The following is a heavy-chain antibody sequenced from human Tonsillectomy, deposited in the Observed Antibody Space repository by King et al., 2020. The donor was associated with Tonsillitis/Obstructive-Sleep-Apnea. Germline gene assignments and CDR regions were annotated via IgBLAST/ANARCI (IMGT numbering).Heavy chain of an antibody. CDR3: ARDLRYCYSTNCNTYFYYMDV. V-gene: IGHV3-7*01. CDR1: GFTFSSYC. CDR2: IMQDGSEK. D-gene: IGHD2-2*02. J-gene: IGHJ6*03. Sequence: VQLVESGGGLVQPGGSLRLSCAASGFTFSSYCMSWVRQAPGKGLEWVANIMQDGSEKYYVDSVKGRFTISRDNAKNSLYLQMNSLRAEDTAVYYCARDLRYCYSTNCNTYFYYMDVWGKGTTVTVSS.